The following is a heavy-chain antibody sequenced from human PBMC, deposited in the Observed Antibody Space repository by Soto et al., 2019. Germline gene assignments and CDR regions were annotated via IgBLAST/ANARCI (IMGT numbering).Heavy chain of an antibody. J-gene: IGHJ6*02. Sequence: QVQLQQSGPGLVKPSQTLSLTCAISGDSVSSNSAAWNWIRQSPSRGLEWLGRTYYRSKWYNDYAVSVKSRITINPDTSKNQFSLQLNSVTPEDTAVYYCARDPRYCSGGSCYFSYYGMDVWGQGTTVTVSS. D-gene: IGHD2-15*01. CDR3: ARDPRYCSGGSCYFSYYGMDV. V-gene: IGHV6-1*01. CDR2: TYYRSKWYN. CDR1: GDSVSSNSAA.